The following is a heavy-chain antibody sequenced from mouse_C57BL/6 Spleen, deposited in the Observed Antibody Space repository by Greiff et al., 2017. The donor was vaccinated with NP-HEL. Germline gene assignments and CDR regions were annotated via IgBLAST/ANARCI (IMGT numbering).Heavy chain of an antibody. J-gene: IGHJ4*01. D-gene: IGHD1-1*01. CDR2: ISSGSSTI. V-gene: IGHV5-17*01. CDR1: GFTFSDYG. Sequence: VQLQQSGGGLVKPGGSLKLSCAASGFTFSDYGMHWVRQAPEKGLEWVAYISSGSSTIYYADTVKGRFTISRDNAKNTLFLQMTSLRSEDTAMYYCARSPITTVEMDYWGQGTSVTVSS. CDR3: ARSPITTVEMDY.